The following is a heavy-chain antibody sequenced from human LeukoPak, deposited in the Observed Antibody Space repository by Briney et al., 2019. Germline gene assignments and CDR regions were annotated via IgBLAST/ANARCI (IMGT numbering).Heavy chain of an antibody. Sequence: GGSLRLSCAASGFTFSSYSMNWVRQAPGKGLEWVSSISSSSSYIYYADSVKGRFTISRDNSKNTLYLQMNSLRAEDTAVYYCAKDRATVFGGEFDYWGQGTLVTVSS. J-gene: IGHJ4*02. CDR2: ISSSSSYI. D-gene: IGHD3-10*01. CDR3: AKDRATVFGGEFDY. CDR1: GFTFSSYS. V-gene: IGHV3-21*04.